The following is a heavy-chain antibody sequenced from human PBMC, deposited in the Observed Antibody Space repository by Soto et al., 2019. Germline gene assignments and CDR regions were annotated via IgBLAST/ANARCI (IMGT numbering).Heavy chain of an antibody. J-gene: IGHJ4*02. CDR2: VSHDGRNT. V-gene: IGHV3-30*18. Sequence: VQLVESGGGVVQPGRSLRLSCAASGFTFSDYAMHWVRQAPGKGREWVAVVSHDGRNTHYSDSVKGRFTISRDSSKNRLCLEMTSLRAEDTAVYYCAKGGRQRLVTSDFNYWGQGALVTVSS. CDR3: AKGGRQRLVTSDFNY. CDR1: GFTFSDYA. D-gene: IGHD6-13*01.